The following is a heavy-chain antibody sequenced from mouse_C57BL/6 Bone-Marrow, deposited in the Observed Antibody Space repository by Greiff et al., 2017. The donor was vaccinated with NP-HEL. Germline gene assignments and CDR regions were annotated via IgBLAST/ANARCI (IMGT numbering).Heavy chain of an antibody. J-gene: IGHJ2*01. Sequence: EVQLQQSGPELVKPGDSVKISCKASGYSFTGYFMNWVMQSHGKSLEWIGRINPYNGDTFYNQKFKGKATLTVDKSSSTAHMELRSLTSEDSAVYYCARDYYGRSDLDYWGQGTTLTVSS. CDR2: INPYNGDT. D-gene: IGHD2-1*01. CDR1: GYSFTGYF. V-gene: IGHV1-20*01. CDR3: ARDYYGRSDLDY.